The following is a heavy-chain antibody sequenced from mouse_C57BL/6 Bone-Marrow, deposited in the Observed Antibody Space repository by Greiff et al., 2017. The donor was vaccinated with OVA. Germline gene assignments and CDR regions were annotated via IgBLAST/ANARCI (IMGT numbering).Heavy chain of an antibody. J-gene: IGHJ3*01. CDR1: GFNIKDDY. D-gene: IGHD1-1*01. V-gene: IGHV14-4*01. CDR3: TRGSPFAY. Sequence: EVQLQQSGAELVRPGALVKLSCTASGFNIKDDYMHWVKQRPEQGLEWIGWIDPENGDTEYASKFQGKATITADTSSNTAYLQLSSLTSEDTAVYYCTRGSPFAYWGQGTLVTVSA. CDR2: IDPENGDT.